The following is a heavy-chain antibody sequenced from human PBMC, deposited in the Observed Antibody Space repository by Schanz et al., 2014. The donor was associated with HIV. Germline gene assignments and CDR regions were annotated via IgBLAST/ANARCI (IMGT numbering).Heavy chain of an antibody. J-gene: IGHJ5*02. D-gene: IGHD3-9*01. V-gene: IGHV3-30*18. CDR1: GFTFSSYG. CDR3: AKDSTYDILAGYYKGGNWFDP. Sequence: QVQLVESGGGMVQPGRSLRLSCAASGFTFSSYGMHWVRQAPGKGLEWVSVISYDGSNKYYADSVKGRFTISRDNSKNALYLQMNSLRAEDTAVYYCAKDSTYDILAGYYKGGNWFDPWGQGTLVTVSS. CDR2: ISYDGSNK.